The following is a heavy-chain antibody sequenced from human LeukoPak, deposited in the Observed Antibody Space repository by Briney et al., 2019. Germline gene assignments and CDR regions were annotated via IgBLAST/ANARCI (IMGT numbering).Heavy chain of an antibody. Sequence: GGSLRLSCAASGFTFSDYYMSWIRQAPGKGLEWVSYFSSSGSTIYYADSVKGRFTISRDNAKNSLYLQMNSLRAEDTAVYYCASEHCSGGSCYTHYDYWGQGTLVTVSS. J-gene: IGHJ4*02. V-gene: IGHV3-11*04. D-gene: IGHD2-15*01. CDR3: ASEHCSGGSCYTHYDY. CDR1: GFTFSDYY. CDR2: FSSSGSTI.